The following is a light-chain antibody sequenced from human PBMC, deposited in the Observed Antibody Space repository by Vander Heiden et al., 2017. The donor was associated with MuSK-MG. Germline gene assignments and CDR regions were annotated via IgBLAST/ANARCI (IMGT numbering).Light chain of an antibody. V-gene: IGKV3-20*01. Sequence: EIVLTQSPGTLSLSPGGRGTLSCRASRSVSSRYLAWYQQKPGQAPRLLIYGASNRATGIPDRFSGSGSGTDFTLTISRLEPEDFVVYYCQQDGSSPYTFGQGTKLEIK. CDR2: GAS. CDR1: RSVSSRY. J-gene: IGKJ2*01. CDR3: QQDGSSPYT.